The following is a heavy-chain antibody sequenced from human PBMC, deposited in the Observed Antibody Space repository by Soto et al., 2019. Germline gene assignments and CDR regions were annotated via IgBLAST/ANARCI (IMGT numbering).Heavy chain of an antibody. CDR1: GGTFSSYA. D-gene: IGHD5-18*01. V-gene: IGHV1-69*01. J-gene: IGHJ6*02. CDR3: ASPPDTAIVGYYYYYYYGMDV. Sequence: QVQLVQSGAEVKKPGSSVKVSCKASGGTFSSYAISWVRQAPGQGLEWMGGIITIFGTANYAQKFQGRVTITADESTSTAYMELSSLRSEDTAVYYCASPPDTAIVGYYYYYYYGMDVWGQGTTVTVSS. CDR2: IITIFGTA.